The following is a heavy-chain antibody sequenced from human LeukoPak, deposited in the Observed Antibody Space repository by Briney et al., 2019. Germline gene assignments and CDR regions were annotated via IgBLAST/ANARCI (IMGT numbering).Heavy chain of an antibody. J-gene: IGHJ3*02. CDR1: GFPFRSYG. V-gene: IGHV3-33*01. CDR2: IWYDGSKK. Sequence: HTGRSLRLSCAASGFPFRSYGMHWVRQAPGQGPEWVAVIWYDGSKKYYSDSVKGRFTISRDNSKSTLYLQVNDLRVEDTAMYYCARGLGGNSAAFDIWGQGTMVAVSP. CDR3: ARGLGGNSAAFDI. D-gene: IGHD4-23*01.